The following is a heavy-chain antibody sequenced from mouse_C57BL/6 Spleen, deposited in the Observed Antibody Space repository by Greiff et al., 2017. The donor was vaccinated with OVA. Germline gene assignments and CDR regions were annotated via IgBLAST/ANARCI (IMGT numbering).Heavy chain of an antibody. J-gene: IGHJ2*01. Sequence: DVQLVESGGDLVKPGGSLKLSCAASGFTFSSYGMSWVRQTPDKRLEWVATISSGGSYTYYPDSVKGRFTISRDNAKNTLYLQMSSLKSEDTAMYYCASGGGYFDYWGQGTTLTVSS. CDR2: ISSGGSYT. CDR1: GFTFSSYG. CDR3: ASGGGYFDY. V-gene: IGHV5-6*01.